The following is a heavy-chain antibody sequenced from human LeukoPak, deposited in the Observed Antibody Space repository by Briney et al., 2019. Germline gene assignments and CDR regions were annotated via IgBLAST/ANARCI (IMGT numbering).Heavy chain of an antibody. D-gene: IGHD3-3*02. CDR3: ARDRLGPSFSVSHFDL. CDR2: INYNGAIT. V-gene: IGHV3-20*01. CDR1: GFTFVDYG. Sequence: PGGSLRLSCATSGFTFVDYGLSWVRRAPGKGLEWLCAINYNGAITDYADSVKGRFTISRDNAKNSLYLRMVSLRAEDTAFYCARDRLGPSFSVSHFDLWGQGTLVTVSS. J-gene: IGHJ4*02.